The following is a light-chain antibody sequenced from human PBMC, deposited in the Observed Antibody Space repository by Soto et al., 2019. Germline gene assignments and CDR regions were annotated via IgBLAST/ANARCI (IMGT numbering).Light chain of an antibody. CDR1: QSVLYSSNNKNY. V-gene: IGKV4-1*01. J-gene: IGKJ1*01. CDR3: QQYYSTPPS. CDR2: WAS. Sequence: DIVMTQSPDSLAVSLGERANINCKSSQSVLYSSNNKNYLAWYQQKPGQPPKLLIYWASTRESGVHDRFSGSGSGTDFTLTISSLQAADVAIYYCQQYYSTPPSFGQGTKVEIK.